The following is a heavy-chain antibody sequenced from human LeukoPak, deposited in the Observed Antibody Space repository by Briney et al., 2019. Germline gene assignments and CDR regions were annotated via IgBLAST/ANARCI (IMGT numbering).Heavy chain of an antibody. CDR2: ISGGGNDI. CDR3: GTHAGRTGSDD. J-gene: IGHJ4*02. CDR1: GFIFSGYY. Sequence: PGGSPRLSCVNSGFIFSGYYMRWIRQAPGKGLEWVSYISGGGNDISYADSVKGRFTISRDNAKGSLYLQMNSLRAADTAVYYCGTHAGRTGSDDWGQGTLVTVSS. D-gene: IGHD3/OR15-3a*01. V-gene: IGHV3-11*01.